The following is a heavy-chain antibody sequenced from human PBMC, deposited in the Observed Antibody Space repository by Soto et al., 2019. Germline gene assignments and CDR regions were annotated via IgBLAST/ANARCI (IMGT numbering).Heavy chain of an antibody. J-gene: IGHJ6*02. CDR2: IYYSGST. V-gene: IGHV4-61*01. D-gene: IGHD6-13*01. CDR3: ARGRSSSWNYYGMDV. Sequence: SETLSLTCTFSVGSVSSGSYSWSWIRQPPGKGLEWIGYIYYSGSTNYNPSLKSRVTISVDTSKNQFSLKLSSVTAADTAVYYCARGRSSSWNYYGMDVWGQGTTVTVSS. CDR1: VGSVSSGSYS.